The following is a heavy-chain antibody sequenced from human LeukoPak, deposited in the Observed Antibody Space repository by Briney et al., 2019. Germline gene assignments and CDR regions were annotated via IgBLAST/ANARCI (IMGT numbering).Heavy chain of an antibody. CDR3: ARDRSVGSGYNWDAGGTFDS. D-gene: IGHD1-20*01. V-gene: IGHV4-38-2*02. CDR1: VYSISSGYY. CDR2: FYHIGRS. J-gene: IGHJ4*02. Sequence: SETLSLTCTVSVYSISSGYYWGWIGQPPGKGLEWIGRFYHIGRSYYNPSLKSRVTISLDTSKNQFSLKLSSVTAADTAVYYCARDRSVGSGYNWDAGGTFDSWGQGTLVTVSS.